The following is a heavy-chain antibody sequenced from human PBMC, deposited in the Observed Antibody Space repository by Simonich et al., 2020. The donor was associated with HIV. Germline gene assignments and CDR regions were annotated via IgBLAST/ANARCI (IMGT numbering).Heavy chain of an antibody. CDR3: ARGFYQRLYYFDY. CDR1: GGSFSGYY. Sequence: QVQLQQWGAGLLKPSETLSLTCAVYGGSFSGYYWSWIRQPPGKGLEWIGEINHSGRTNYNPSLKSRVTISVDTSKNQFSLKLSPVTAADTAVYYCARGFYQRLYYFDYWGQGTLVTVSS. J-gene: IGHJ4*02. CDR2: INHSGRT. V-gene: IGHV4-34*01. D-gene: IGHD2-2*01.